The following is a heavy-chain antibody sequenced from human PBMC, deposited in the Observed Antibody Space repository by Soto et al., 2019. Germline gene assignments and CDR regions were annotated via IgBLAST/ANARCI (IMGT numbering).Heavy chain of an antibody. J-gene: IGHJ6*02. CDR1: GFTFSNYG. CDR2: ISYDGSNK. V-gene: IGHV3-30*18. CDR3: AKDLLRPGRAYGMDV. Sequence: QVQLVESGGGVVQPGRSLRLSCAASGFTFSNYGMHWVRQAPGKGLEWVAVISYDGSNKYYADSVKGRFTISRDNSKNTLSLQMNSLRAEDTGVYYCAKDLLRPGRAYGMDVWGQGTTVTVSS.